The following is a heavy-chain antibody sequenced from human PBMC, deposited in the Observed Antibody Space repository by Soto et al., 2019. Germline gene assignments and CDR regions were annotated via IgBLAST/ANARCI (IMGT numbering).Heavy chain of an antibody. V-gene: IGHV3-53*04. CDR3: AADSSGYYNWFDS. CDR1: GFTVSSNY. D-gene: IGHD3-22*01. CDR2: IYSGGST. J-gene: IGHJ5*01. Sequence: GGSLRLSCAASGFTVSSNYMSWVRQAPGKGLEWVSVIYSGGSTYYADSVKGRFTISRHNSKNTLYLQMNSLRAEDTALYYCAADSSGYYNWFDSWGQGTLVTVSS.